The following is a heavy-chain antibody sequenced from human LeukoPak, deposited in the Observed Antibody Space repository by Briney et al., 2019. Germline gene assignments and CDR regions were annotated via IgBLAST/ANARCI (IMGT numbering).Heavy chain of an antibody. Sequence: GGSLRLSCTASEFTFSRYAMSWVRQAPGKGLEWVSAISGSGGSTYYADSVKGRFTISRDNSKSTLYLQMNSLRAEDTAVYYCARGAARMVEMGTIISFHYWGQGTLVTVSS. CDR3: ARGAARMVEMGTIISFHY. V-gene: IGHV3-23*01. D-gene: IGHD5-24*01. J-gene: IGHJ4*02. CDR2: ISGSGGST. CDR1: EFTFSRYA.